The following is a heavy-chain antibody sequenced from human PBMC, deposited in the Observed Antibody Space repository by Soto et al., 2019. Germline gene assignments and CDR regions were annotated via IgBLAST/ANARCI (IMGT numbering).Heavy chain of an antibody. CDR3: AKYTSHYCGNFVFDS. CDR1: GFTFDDYA. D-gene: IGHD2-21*01. V-gene: IGHV3-9*01. J-gene: IGHJ4*02. CDR2: LSWNSGSI. Sequence: EVQLVESGGGLVQPGRSLRLSCAASGFTFDDYAMHWVRQAPGKGLEWVSGLSWNSGSIGYADSVKGRFTISRDNAKKSLYLQMNSLRSEDTALYYCAKYTSHYCGNFVFDSWGQGTLVTVSS.